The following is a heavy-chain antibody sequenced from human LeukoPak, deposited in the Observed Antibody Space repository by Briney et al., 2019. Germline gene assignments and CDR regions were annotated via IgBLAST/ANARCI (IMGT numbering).Heavy chain of an antibody. Sequence: GGSLRLSCAASGFTFSSYSMNWVRQAPGKGLEWVSYISSSSSTIYYADSVKGRFTISRDNAKNSLYLQMNSLRAEDTAVYYCARTLRVVVPAATYTGDAFDIWGQGTMVTVSS. CDR2: ISSSSSTI. CDR1: GFTFSSYS. CDR3: ARTLRVVVPAATYTGDAFDI. V-gene: IGHV3-48*04. D-gene: IGHD2-2*01. J-gene: IGHJ3*02.